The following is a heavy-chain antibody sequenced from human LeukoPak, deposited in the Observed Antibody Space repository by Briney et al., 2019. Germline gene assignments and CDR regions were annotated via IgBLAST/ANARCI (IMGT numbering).Heavy chain of an antibody. D-gene: IGHD6-13*01. CDR3: ASYLSIAAAGLEAFDI. CDR1: GYTFRTYG. J-gene: IGHJ3*02. CDR2: ISPYNGNT. V-gene: IGHV1-18*01. Sequence: ASVKVSCKASGYTFRTYGITWVRQAPGQGLDWMGWISPYNGNTNYAQRFQGRVTMTTDTSTTTAYMDLRSLRSEDTAVYYCASYLSIAAAGLEAFDIWGQGTMVTVSS.